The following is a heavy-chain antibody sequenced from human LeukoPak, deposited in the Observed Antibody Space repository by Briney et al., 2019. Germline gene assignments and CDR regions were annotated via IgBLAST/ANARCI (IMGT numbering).Heavy chain of an antibody. CDR3: TTDWVRGTAMVLPLDY. V-gene: IGHV3-15*01. J-gene: IGHJ4*02. Sequence: GGSLRLSCAASGFTFSNAWTSWVRQAPGKGLEWVGRIKSKTDGGTTDYAAPVKGRFTISRDDSKNTLYLQMNSLKTEDTAVYYCTTDWVRGTAMVLPLDYWGQGTLVTVSS. CDR2: IKSKTDGGTT. CDR1: GFTFSNAW. D-gene: IGHD5-18*01.